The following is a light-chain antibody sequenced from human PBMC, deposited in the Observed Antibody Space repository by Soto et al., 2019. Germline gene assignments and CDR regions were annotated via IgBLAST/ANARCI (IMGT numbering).Light chain of an antibody. V-gene: IGLV2-11*01. CDR1: SSDVGGYDF. Sequence: QSVLTQPRSVSGSPGQSVTISCTGTSSDVGGYDFVSWYQQHPGKAPKLMIHDVTKRPSGVPDRFSGSKSGNSASLTISGIQAEDEADYYCCSYAGSYNLGVFGGGTKLTVL. CDR3: CSYAGSYNLGV. CDR2: DVT. J-gene: IGLJ3*02.